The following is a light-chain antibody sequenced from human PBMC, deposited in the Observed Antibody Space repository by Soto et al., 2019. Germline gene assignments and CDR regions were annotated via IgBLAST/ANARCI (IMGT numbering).Light chain of an antibody. V-gene: IGKV3-20*01. Sequence: EIVLAQSPGALSLSPGDRAALSCRASQSVSSSSLAWYHHKPGQAPRLLIYATSSRATGIPDRFSGSGSGTDFTLTISRLEPEDFAVYYCQQYGGSSTVGQGTKVDIK. CDR2: ATS. CDR3: QQYGGSST. CDR1: QSVSSSS. J-gene: IGKJ1*01.